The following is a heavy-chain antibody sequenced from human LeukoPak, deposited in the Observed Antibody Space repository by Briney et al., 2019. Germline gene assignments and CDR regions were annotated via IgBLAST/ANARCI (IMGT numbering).Heavy chain of an antibody. V-gene: IGHV3-23*01. J-gene: IGHJ5*02. Sequence: GGSLRLSCAASGLTFSSHWMHWVRQAPGKGLGWVSTISSGDGITYYADSVKGRFTISRDDSKNTLYLQMNSLRAEDTAIYYCAKRPGKAAAGPFDPWGQGTLVTVSS. D-gene: IGHD6-13*01. CDR2: ISSGDGIT. CDR1: GLTFSSHW. CDR3: AKRPGKAAAGPFDP.